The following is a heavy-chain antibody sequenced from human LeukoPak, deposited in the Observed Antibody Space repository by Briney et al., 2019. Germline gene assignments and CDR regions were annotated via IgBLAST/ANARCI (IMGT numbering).Heavy chain of an antibody. CDR3: ARDRGLLSSGYFFDY. V-gene: IGHV4-39*07. D-gene: IGHD3-22*01. Sequence: SETLSLTCTVSGGSISSSSYYWGWIRQSPGKGLEWIGSIYYSGSTYYNPSLKSRVTISVDTSKNQFSLKLSSVTAADTAVYYCARDRGLLSSGYFFDYWGQGTLVTVSS. CDR2: IYYSGST. CDR1: GGSISSSSYY. J-gene: IGHJ4*02.